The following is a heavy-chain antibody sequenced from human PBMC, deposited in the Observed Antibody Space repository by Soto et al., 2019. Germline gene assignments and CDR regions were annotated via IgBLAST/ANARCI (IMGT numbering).Heavy chain of an antibody. CDR1: GFTFSGSA. D-gene: IGHD2-2*01. V-gene: IGHV3-73*01. J-gene: IGHJ3*02. Sequence: GGSLRLSCAASGFTFSGSAMHWVRQASGKGLEWVGRIRSKANSYATAYAASVKGRFTISRDDSKNTAYLQMNSLKTEDTAVYYCTRQYCSSTSCDNDAFDIWGQGTMVTVSS. CDR3: TRQYCSSTSCDNDAFDI. CDR2: IRSKANSYAT.